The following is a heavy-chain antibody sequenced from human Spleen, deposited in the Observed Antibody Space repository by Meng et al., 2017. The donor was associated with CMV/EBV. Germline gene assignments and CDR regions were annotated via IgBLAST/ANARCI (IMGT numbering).Heavy chain of an antibody. CDR1: GFTVSSIF. V-gene: IGHV3-66*02. J-gene: IGHJ4*02. D-gene: IGHD3-16*01. Sequence: LSCEASGFTVSSIFMNWVRQAPGKGLEWVSVIYSGGSTYYADSMKGRFTISKDNSKNTVYLQMNSLRPDDTAVYYCAREGDGYYFDYWGQGTLVTVSS. CDR3: AREGDGYYFDY. CDR2: IYSGGST.